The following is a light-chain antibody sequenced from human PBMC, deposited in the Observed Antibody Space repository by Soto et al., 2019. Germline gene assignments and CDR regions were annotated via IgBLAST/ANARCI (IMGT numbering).Light chain of an antibody. CDR3: AVWDDGLNGHV. V-gene: IGLV1-44*01. Sequence: QSVLTQPPSASGTPGQRVTISCSGRRSNVGTNLVNWYQQLPGTAPKLLIYAHIQRPSGVPDRFSGSTSGTSASLAISGLQSEDEADYYCAVWDDGLNGHVFGTGTKV. CDR1: RSNVGTNL. CDR2: AHI. J-gene: IGLJ1*01.